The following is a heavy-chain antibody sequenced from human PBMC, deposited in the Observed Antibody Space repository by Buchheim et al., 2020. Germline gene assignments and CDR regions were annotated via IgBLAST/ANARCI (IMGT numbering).Heavy chain of an antibody. CDR1: GGSISSSSYY. D-gene: IGHD3-22*01. Sequence: QLQLQESGPGLVKPSETLSLTCTVSGGSISSSSYYWCWIRQPPGKGLEWIGSIYYSGSTYYNPSLKSRVTISVNTSKNQFSLKLSSVNAADTAVYYCARDSSHYYDRSGYPKPVYYYYGMDVWGQGTT. V-gene: IGHV4-39*07. CDR2: IYYSGST. J-gene: IGHJ6*02. CDR3: ARDSSHYYDRSGYPKPVYYYYGMDV.